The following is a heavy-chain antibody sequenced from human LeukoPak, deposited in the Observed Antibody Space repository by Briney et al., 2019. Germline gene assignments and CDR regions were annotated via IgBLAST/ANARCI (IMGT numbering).Heavy chain of an antibody. J-gene: IGHJ4*02. CDR3: VRVSSSGYYEYYFDY. CDR1: GGSISSGGYS. D-gene: IGHD3-22*01. V-gene: IGHV4-30-2*01. CDR2: IYHSGST. Sequence: SETLSLTCAVSGGSISSGGYSWTWIRQPPGEGLEWIGYIYHSGSTYYNPSLKSRITISVDRSKNQFSLKLSSVTAADTAVYYCVRVSSSGYYEYYFDYWGQGTLVTVSS.